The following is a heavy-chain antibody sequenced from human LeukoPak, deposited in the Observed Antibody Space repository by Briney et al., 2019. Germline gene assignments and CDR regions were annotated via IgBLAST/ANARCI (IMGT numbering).Heavy chain of an antibody. Sequence: SETLSLICTVSGGSISSSNWNWIRQAPGKGLEWIGYITFSGGTNYNPSLGSRVTISLDMSKNQFSLKLTSVTAADTAIYYCARDSVYATNWYDPWGQGTLVTVSS. D-gene: IGHD2-8*01. J-gene: IGHJ5*02. CDR3: ARDSVYATNWYDP. CDR2: ITFSGGT. V-gene: IGHV4-59*01. CDR1: GGSISSSN.